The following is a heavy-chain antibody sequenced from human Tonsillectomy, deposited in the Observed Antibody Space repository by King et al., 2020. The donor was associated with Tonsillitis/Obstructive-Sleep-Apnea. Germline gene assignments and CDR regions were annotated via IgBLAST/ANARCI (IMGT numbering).Heavy chain of an antibody. D-gene: IGHD3-3*01. Sequence: QLVQSGAEVKKPGASVKVSCKASGYTFITYGISWVRQAPGQGLEGMGWISAYNGNTEYAQKFQGRVTMTTDTSTSIAYMELRSLRSDDTAMYYCARDSPRDKIFGVGADYYYMDVWGKGTTVTVSS. CDR2: ISAYNGNT. J-gene: IGHJ6*03. CDR1: GYTFITYG. V-gene: IGHV1-18*01. CDR3: ARDSPRDKIFGVGADYYYMDV.